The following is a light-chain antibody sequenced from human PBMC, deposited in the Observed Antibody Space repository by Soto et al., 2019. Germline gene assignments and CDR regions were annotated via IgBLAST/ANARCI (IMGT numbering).Light chain of an antibody. J-gene: IGKJ2*01. V-gene: IGKV1-17*01. CDR3: LQHSDYPFT. Sequence: DIQMTQSPSSLSASVGDRVTITCRASQGIRDALGWYQQKPGKVPTRLIYSASSLHRGVPSRFSGSGSETEFTLTINSLQPEDFATYYCLQHSDYPFTFGQGTKVDNK. CDR1: QGIRDA. CDR2: SAS.